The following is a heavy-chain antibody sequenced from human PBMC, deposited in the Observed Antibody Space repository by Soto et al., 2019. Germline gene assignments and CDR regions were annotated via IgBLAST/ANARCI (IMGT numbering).Heavy chain of an antibody. V-gene: IGHV1-69*13. CDR1: GGTFSSYA. Sequence: SVKVSCKASGGTFSSYAISWVRQAPGQGLEWMGGIIPIFGTANYAQKFQGRVTITADESTSTAYMELSSLRSEDTAVYYCATVMGSCYLFDYCGHLTLFTVSS. J-gene: IGHJ4*01. CDR3: ATVMGSCYLFDY. D-gene: IGHD3-22*01. CDR2: IIPIFGTA.